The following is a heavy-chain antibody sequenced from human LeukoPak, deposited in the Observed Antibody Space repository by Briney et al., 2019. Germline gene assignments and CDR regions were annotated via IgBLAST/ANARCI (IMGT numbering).Heavy chain of an antibody. V-gene: IGHV4-59*11. Sequence: SETLSLTCTVSGGSMSHHWSWIRQSPGKGLEWIGYISHTASTNYNPSLKSRVTLSIDTSKSQLSFQLTSVTAADPAVYYCAREKSPERKTWLQLGAFDVWGQGTVVTVSS. CDR2: ISHTAST. D-gene: IGHD5-24*01. J-gene: IGHJ3*01. CDR1: GGSMSHH. CDR3: AREKSPERKTWLQLGAFDV.